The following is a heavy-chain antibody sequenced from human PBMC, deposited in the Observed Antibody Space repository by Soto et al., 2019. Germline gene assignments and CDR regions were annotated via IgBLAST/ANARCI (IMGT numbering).Heavy chain of an antibody. Sequence: QVQLVESGGGVVQPGRSLSLSCAASGFTFSSYAMHWVRQAPGKGLEWVAVISYDGSNKYYADSVKGRFTISRDNSKNTLYLQMNNLRAEDTAVYYCARDRSLKAYYYGMDVWGQGTTVTVSS. CDR1: GFTFSSYA. CDR3: ARDRSLKAYYYGMDV. CDR2: ISYDGSNK. J-gene: IGHJ6*02. V-gene: IGHV3-30-3*01.